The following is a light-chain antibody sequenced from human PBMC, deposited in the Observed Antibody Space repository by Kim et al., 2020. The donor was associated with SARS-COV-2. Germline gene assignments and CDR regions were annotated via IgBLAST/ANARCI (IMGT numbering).Light chain of an antibody. CDR1: STDIGSYND. CDR2: DVS. J-gene: IGLJ3*02. Sequence: GQSIIISCTGTSTDIGSYNDVSWYQHHPGNAPKLLIYDVSKRPSGVSNRFSASKSGDTAYLTISGLQAEDEADYYCSSYTRGSTWVFGGGTKVTVL. V-gene: IGLV2-14*03. CDR3: SSYTRGSTWV.